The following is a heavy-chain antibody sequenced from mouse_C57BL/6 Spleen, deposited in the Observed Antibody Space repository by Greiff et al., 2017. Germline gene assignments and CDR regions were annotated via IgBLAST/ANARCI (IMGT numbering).Heavy chain of an antibody. D-gene: IGHD2-4*01. CDR2: IDPEVGDT. CDR3: TTDDYDIKAMDY. J-gene: IGHJ4*01. CDR1: GFNIKDYY. Sequence: VQLQQSGAELVRPGASVTLSCTASGFNIKDYYMHWVKQGPEQGLEWIGRIDPEVGDTEYAPKFQGKATMTADTSSNTAYLQLSSLTSEDTAVYYCTTDDYDIKAMDYWGQGTSVTVSS. V-gene: IGHV14-1*01.